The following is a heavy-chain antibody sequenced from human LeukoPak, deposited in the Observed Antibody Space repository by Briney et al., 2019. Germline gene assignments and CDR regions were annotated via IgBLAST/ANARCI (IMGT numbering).Heavy chain of an antibody. J-gene: IGHJ6*04. CDR2: ISSSSSYI. CDR3: AELGITMIGGV. Sequence: GGSLRLSCAASGFTFSSYSMNWVRQAPGKGLEWVSSISSSSSYIYYADSVKGRFTISRDNAKNSLSLEMNSLRAEDTAVYYCAELGITMIGGVWGKGTTVTISS. D-gene: IGHD3-10*02. CDR1: GFTFSSYS. V-gene: IGHV3-21*01.